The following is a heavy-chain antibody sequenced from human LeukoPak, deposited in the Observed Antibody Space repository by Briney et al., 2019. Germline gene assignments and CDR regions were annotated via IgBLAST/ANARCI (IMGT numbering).Heavy chain of an antibody. J-gene: IGHJ4*02. CDR3: ASSPMAGSYEYYYFDY. CDR1: GFTFSSYA. D-gene: IGHD3-16*01. Sequence: PGGSLRLSCAASGFTFSSYAMSWVRQAPGKGLEWVSAISGSGGSTYYADSVKGRFTISRDNSKNTLYLQMNSLRAEDTAVYYCASSPMAGSYEYYYFDYWGQGTLVTVSS. CDR2: ISGSGGST. V-gene: IGHV3-23*01.